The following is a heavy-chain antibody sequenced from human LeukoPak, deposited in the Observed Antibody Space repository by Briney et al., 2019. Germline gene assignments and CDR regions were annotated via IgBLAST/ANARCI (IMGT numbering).Heavy chain of an antibody. V-gene: IGHV4-59*12. CDR2: IYYSGST. D-gene: IGHD3-22*01. CDR1: GGAISSYY. J-gene: IGHJ3*02. Sequence: SETLSLTCTVSGGAISSYYWSWIRQPPGKGLAWSGYIYYSGSTNYNPSLKSRVTISVDTSKNQFSLKLSSVTAADTAVYYCARDPYYYDSSGYYWANDAFDIWGQGTMVTVSS. CDR3: ARDPYYYDSSGYYWANDAFDI.